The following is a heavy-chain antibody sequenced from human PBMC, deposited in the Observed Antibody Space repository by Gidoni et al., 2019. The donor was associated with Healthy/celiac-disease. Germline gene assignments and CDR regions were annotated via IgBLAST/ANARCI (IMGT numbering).Heavy chain of an antibody. CDR3: AKDRFALGRVVEN. Sequence: VQLLESGGGLVQPGGSLRHSCSASGFTFSSYAMSWVRQAPGKGLEWVLAISGSGGSTYYADSVKGRFTISRDNSKNTLYLQMNSLRAEDTAVYYCAKDRFALGRVVENWGQGTLVTVSS. D-gene: IGHD2-15*01. CDR2: ISGSGGST. J-gene: IGHJ4*02. CDR1: GFTFSSYA. V-gene: IGHV3-23*01.